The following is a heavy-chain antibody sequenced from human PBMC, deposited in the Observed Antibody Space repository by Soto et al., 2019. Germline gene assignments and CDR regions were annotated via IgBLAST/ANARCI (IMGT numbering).Heavy chain of an antibody. J-gene: IGHJ4*02. CDR2: IYYSGST. Sequence: PSETLSLTCTVSGGSISSGDYYWSWIRQPPGKGLEWIGYIYYSGSTYYNPSLKSRVTISVDTSKNQFSLKLSSVTAADTAVYYCARATLPTRENDYWGQENLVTVSS. CDR3: ARATLPTRENDY. D-gene: IGHD1-26*01. V-gene: IGHV4-30-4*01. CDR1: GGSISSGDYY.